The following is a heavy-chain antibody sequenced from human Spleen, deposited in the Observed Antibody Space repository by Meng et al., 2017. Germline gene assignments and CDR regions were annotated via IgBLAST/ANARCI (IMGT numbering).Heavy chain of an antibody. CDR2: INHSGST. CDR3: ARGTYSSGWAFDY. V-gene: IGHV4-39*07. Sequence: QVQLQESGPGLVKPSETLSLTCIVSGGSISSSAYYWSWIRQPPGKGLEWIGEINHSGSTNYNPSLKSRVTISVDTSKNQFSLKLSSVTAADTAVYYCARGTYSSGWAFDYWGQGTLVTVSS. CDR1: GGSISSSAYY. D-gene: IGHD6-19*01. J-gene: IGHJ4*02.